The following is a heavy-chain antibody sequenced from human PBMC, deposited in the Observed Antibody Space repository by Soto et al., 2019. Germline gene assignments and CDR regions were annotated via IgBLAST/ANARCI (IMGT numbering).Heavy chain of an antibody. Sequence: GGSLRLSCAASGFTFSDYSMNWVRQAPGKGLEWVSSISSGSSYIYYADSLKGRFSISRDNAKNSLYLKMNSLRAEDTAVYYCASQRYGDYTPFDYWGQGTLVTVSS. D-gene: IGHD4-17*01. J-gene: IGHJ4*02. V-gene: IGHV3-21*01. CDR3: ASQRYGDYTPFDY. CDR1: GFTFSDYS. CDR2: ISSGSSYI.